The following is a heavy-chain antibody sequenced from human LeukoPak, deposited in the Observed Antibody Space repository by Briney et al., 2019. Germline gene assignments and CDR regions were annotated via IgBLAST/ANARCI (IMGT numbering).Heavy chain of an antibody. D-gene: IGHD2-15*01. V-gene: IGHV1-69*13. Sequence: SMKVSCKASGYTFTSYGISWVRQAPGQGLEWMGGIIPIFGTANYAQKFQGRVTITADESTSTAYMELSSLRSEDTAVYYCAKLGYCSGGSCFRFDPWGQGTLVTVSS. CDR3: AKLGYCSGGSCFRFDP. J-gene: IGHJ5*02. CDR1: GYTFTSYG. CDR2: IIPIFGTA.